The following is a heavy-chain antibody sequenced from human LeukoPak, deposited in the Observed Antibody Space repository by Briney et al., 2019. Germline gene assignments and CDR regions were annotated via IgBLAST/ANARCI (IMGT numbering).Heavy chain of an antibody. CDR3: ARGGGYNWFDP. J-gene: IGHJ5*02. D-gene: IGHD3-16*01. V-gene: IGHV4-34*01. CDR1: GGSFSGYY. CDR2: INHSGST. Sequence: PETLSLTCAVYGGSFSGYYWSWIRQPPGKGLEWIGEINHSGSTNYNPSLKSRVTISVDTSKNQFSLKLSSVTAADTAGYYCARGGGYNWFDPWGQGTLVTVSS.